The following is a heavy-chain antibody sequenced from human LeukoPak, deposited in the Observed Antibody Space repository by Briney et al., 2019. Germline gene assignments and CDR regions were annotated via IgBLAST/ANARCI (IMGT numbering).Heavy chain of an antibody. CDR3: AREGASWGFT. Sequence: SSETLSLTCTVSGGSISSYYWSWIRQPPGKGLEWIGYIYYSGSTNYNPSLESRVTISVDTSKNQFSLNLSSVTAADTAVYYCAREGASWGFTWGQGTLVTVSS. D-gene: IGHD2-2*01. J-gene: IGHJ5*02. CDR1: GGSISSYY. CDR2: IYYSGST. V-gene: IGHV4-59*01.